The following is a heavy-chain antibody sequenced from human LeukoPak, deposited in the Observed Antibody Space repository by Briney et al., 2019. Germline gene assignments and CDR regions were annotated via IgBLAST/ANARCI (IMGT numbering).Heavy chain of an antibody. CDR3: ARAITSPGAFDI. D-gene: IGHD3-3*01. CDR2: IYHSGST. Sequence: SETLSLTCTVSGGSISSGGYYWSWIRQPPGKGLEWIGYIYHSGSTYYNPSLKSRVTISVDRSKNQFSLKLSSVTAADTAVYYCARAITSPGAFDIWGQGTMVTVSS. V-gene: IGHV4-30-2*01. CDR1: GGSISSGGYY. J-gene: IGHJ3*02.